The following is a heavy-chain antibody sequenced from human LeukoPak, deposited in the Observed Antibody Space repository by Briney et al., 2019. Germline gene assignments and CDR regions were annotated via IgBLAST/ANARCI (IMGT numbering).Heavy chain of an antibody. CDR2: INHSGST. CDR1: GGSFSAYY. CDR3: ARGQQPPGFDP. D-gene: IGHD6-13*01. Sequence: SETLSLTCAVYGGSFSAYYWSWIRQPPGKGLEWIGEINHSGSTNYKPSLKSRVTISLDTSKNQFSLKLSSVTAADTAVYYCARGQQPPGFDPWGQGTLVTVSS. J-gene: IGHJ5*02. V-gene: IGHV4-34*01.